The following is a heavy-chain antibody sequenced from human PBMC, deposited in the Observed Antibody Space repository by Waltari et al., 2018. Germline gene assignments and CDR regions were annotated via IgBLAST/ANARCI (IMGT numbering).Heavy chain of an antibody. CDR2: IKQDGSEK. V-gene: IGHV3-7*01. D-gene: IGHD3-16*01. CDR1: GFTFSSYW. J-gene: IGHJ6*03. CDR3: ARRGIPYYYYYMDV. Sequence: EVQLVESGGGLVQPGGSLRLSCAASGFTFSSYWMSWVRQAPGKGLEWVANIKQDGSEKYYVDSVKGRFTISRDNAKNSLYLQMNSLRAEDTAVYYCARRGIPYYYYYMDVWGKGTTVTVSS.